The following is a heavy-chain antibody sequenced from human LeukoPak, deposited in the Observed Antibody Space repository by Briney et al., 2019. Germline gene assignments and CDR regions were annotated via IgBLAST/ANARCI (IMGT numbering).Heavy chain of an antibody. Sequence: GGSLRLSCAASGFTFSSYWMHWVRQAPGKGLVRVSRINSDGSSTSYADSVKGRFTISRDNAKNTLYLQMNSLRAEDTAIYYCARVGEYTRYWVQFDYWGQGTLVTVSS. J-gene: IGHJ4*02. D-gene: IGHD6-6*01. CDR2: INSDGSST. CDR3: ARVGEYTRYWVQFDY. V-gene: IGHV3-74*01. CDR1: GFTFSSYW.